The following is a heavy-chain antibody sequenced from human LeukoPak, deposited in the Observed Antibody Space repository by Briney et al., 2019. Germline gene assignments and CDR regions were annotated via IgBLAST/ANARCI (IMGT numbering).Heavy chain of an antibody. Sequence: GGSLRLSCAASGFTSSSYGMHWVRQAPGKGLEWVAVISYDGSDKYYADSVKGRFTISRDNSMNTLYLQMNSLRDEDTAVYYCAQAWRWLQLNYWGQGTLVTVSS. CDR3: AQAWRWLQLNY. V-gene: IGHV3-30*18. J-gene: IGHJ4*02. CDR2: ISYDGSDK. D-gene: IGHD5-24*01. CDR1: GFTSSSYG.